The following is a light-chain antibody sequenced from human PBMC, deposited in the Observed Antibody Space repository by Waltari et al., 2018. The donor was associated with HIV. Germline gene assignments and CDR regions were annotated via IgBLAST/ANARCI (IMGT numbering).Light chain of an antibody. J-gene: IGLJ1*01. V-gene: IGLV2-14*01. Sequence: QSALTQPASVSGSPGQSITISCTGTSSDVGLYNYVSWYQQHPGKAPKLMIYEVSNRPSGFSNRFSGSKSGNTASLTISGLQAEDEADYYCSSYTGSSTLYVFGTGTKVTVL. CDR1: SSDVGLYNY. CDR3: SSYTGSSTLYV. CDR2: EVS.